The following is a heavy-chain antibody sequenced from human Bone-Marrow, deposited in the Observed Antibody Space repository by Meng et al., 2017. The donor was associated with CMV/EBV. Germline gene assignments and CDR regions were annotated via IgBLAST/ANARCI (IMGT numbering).Heavy chain of an antibody. Sequence: ASVKVSCKASGYTFTDYYIHWVRQAPGQGLEWMGWIIPNGGGTNYAQKFQGRVTMTRDTSITTAYMELNSLRSDDTAVYYCAKDRGTFTSDYWGQGTLVTVSS. J-gene: IGHJ4*02. D-gene: IGHD3-16*01. CDR3: AKDRGTFTSDY. CDR1: GYTFTDYY. CDR2: IIPNGGGT. V-gene: IGHV1-2*02.